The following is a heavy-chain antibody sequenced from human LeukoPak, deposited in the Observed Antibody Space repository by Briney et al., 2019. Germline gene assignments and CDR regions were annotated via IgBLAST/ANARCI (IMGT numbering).Heavy chain of an antibody. J-gene: IGHJ4*02. Sequence: ASVKVSCKASGYTFTGYHIHWVGQAPGQGLEWMGRINPYSGDTNFAQKFQGRVTMTRDTSITTAYMDLSSLTPDDTAVYFCARDQGSLTRSWYTGYWGPGTQVTVSS. CDR3: ARDQGSLTRSWYTGY. V-gene: IGHV1-2*06. D-gene: IGHD6-13*01. CDR1: GYTFTGYH. CDR2: INPYSGDT.